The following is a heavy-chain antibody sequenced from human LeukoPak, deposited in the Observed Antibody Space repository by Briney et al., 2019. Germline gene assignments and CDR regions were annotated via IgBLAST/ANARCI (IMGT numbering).Heavy chain of an antibody. D-gene: IGHD6-19*01. CDR2: IYSGGST. Sequence: AGSLRLSCAASGFTVSSNFLSWVRQPPGKGLEWVSDIYSGGSTYYADSVKGRFTISRDNSKNTLYLQMNSLRAEDTAVYYCARDPSSGWWGGKDYWGQGTLVTVSS. V-gene: IGHV3-53*01. J-gene: IGHJ4*02. CDR1: GFTVSSNF. CDR3: ARDPSSGWWGGKDY.